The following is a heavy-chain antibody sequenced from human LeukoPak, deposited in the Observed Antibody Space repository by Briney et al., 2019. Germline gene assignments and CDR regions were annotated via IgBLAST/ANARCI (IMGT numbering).Heavy chain of an antibody. Sequence: GESLKISCKGSGYSFTSYWIGWVRQMPGKGLEWMGIIYPGDSDTRYSPSFQGQVTISADKSISTAYLQWSSLKASDTAMYYCARKGPGAYYHILTGLTDAFDIWGQGTMVTVSS. J-gene: IGHJ3*02. CDR1: GYSFTSYW. CDR3: ARKGPGAYYHILTGLTDAFDI. V-gene: IGHV5-51*01. CDR2: IYPGDSDT. D-gene: IGHD3-9*01.